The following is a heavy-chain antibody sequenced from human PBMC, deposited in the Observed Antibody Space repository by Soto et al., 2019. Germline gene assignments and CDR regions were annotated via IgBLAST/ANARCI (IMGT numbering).Heavy chain of an antibody. CDR3: AINYNTLTGYYRFFNY. D-gene: IGHD3-9*01. V-gene: IGHV1-18*01. CDR2: ISAYNGNT. Sequence: QVQLVQSGAEVKKPGASVKVSCKGSGYTFISYDISWVRQAPGQGLEWMGRISAYNGNTNYARNLQGRVTLTTDTSTSTAYMELRSLRSDDTAVYYCAINYNTLTGYYRFFNYWGQGTLVTVSS. J-gene: IGHJ4*02. CDR1: GYTFISYD.